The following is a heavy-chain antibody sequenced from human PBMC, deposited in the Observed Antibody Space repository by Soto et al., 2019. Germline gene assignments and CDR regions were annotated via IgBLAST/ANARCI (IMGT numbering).Heavy chain of an antibody. CDR1: GYCFTSYW. J-gene: IGHJ4*02. D-gene: IGHD6-19*01. CDR3: GRHPPVGNISHSRGFGFDY. V-gene: IGHV5-51*01. Sequence: GESLTISCKGSGYCFTSYWIGWVRHMPGKGQEWMGIIYPGDSDTTYSPPFQGQVTISADKSISTAYLQWSSLTASDTAMYYCGRHPPVGNISHSRGFGFDYWGQATLVTVSS. CDR2: IYPGDSDT.